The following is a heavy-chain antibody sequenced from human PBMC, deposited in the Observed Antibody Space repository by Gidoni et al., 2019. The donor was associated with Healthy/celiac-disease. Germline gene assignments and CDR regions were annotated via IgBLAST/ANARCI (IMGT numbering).Heavy chain of an antibody. CDR2: IIPILGIA. CDR3: ARRRGYGDYVDGFDP. CDR1: GGTFSSYT. Sequence: QVQLVQSGAEVKKPGSSVKVSCKASGGTFSSYTISWVRQAPGQGLEWMGRIIPILGIANYAQKFQGRVTIPADKSTSTAYMELSSLRSEDTAVYYCARRRGYGDYVDGFDPWGQGTLVTVSS. D-gene: IGHD4-17*01. J-gene: IGHJ5*02. V-gene: IGHV1-69*02.